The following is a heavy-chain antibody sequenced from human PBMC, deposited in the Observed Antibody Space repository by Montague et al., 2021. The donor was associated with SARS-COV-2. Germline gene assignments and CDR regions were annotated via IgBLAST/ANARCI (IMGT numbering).Heavy chain of an antibody. CDR2: IXXXXDX. CDR3: AHRPGIAVAGGAFDI. CDR1: GFSLSTSGVG. Sequence: VKPTQTLTLTCTFSGFSLSTSGVGVGWIRQPPGKALEWLALIXXXXDXRYSPSLKSRLTITKDTSKNQVVLTMTNTDPVDTATYYCAHRPGIAVAGGAFDIWGQGTMVTVSS. V-gene: IGHV2-5*01. D-gene: IGHD6-19*01. J-gene: IGHJ3*02.